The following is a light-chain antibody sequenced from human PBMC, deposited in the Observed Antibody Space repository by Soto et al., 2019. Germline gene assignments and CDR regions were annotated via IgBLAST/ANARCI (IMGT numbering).Light chain of an antibody. CDR2: TAS. Sequence: DIQMTQSPSSLSASVGDRVTITFRASQGISNYLAWYQQRPGRVPKVLISTASTLQSGVPSRFSGSGSGTDFTLTISSLQPEDVATYYCQKYNSAPYTFGHGTKLEIK. CDR3: QKYNSAPYT. V-gene: IGKV1-27*01. CDR1: QGISNY. J-gene: IGKJ2*01.